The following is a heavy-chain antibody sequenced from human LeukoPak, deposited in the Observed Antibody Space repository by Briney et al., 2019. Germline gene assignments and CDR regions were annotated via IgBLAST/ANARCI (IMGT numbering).Heavy chain of an antibody. D-gene: IGHD1-26*01. J-gene: IGHJ3*02. CDR3: ARDVGATSDAFDI. V-gene: IGHV1-2*02. CDR2: INPNSGGT. CDR1: GNTFTGYY. Sequence: ASVKVSCKASGNTFTGYYMHWVRQAPGQGLEWMGWINPNSGGTNYAQKFQGRVTMTRDTSISTAYMELSRLRSDDTAVYYCARDVGATSDAFDIWGQGTMVTVSS.